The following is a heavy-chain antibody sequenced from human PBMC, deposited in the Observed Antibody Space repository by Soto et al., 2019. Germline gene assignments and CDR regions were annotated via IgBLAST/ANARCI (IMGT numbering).Heavy chain of an antibody. D-gene: IGHD3-22*01. Sequence: ASVKVSCKASGYTFTGYYMHWVRQAPGQGLEWMGWINPNSGGTNYAQKFQGRVTMTRDTSISTAYMELSRLRSDDTAAYYCARDFAMIVVAIFDYWGQGTLVTVSS. CDR2: INPNSGGT. CDR3: ARDFAMIVVAIFDY. CDR1: GYTFTGYY. J-gene: IGHJ4*02. V-gene: IGHV1-2*02.